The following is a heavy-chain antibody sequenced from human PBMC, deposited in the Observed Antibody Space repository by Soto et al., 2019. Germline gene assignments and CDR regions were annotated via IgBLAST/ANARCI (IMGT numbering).Heavy chain of an antibody. V-gene: IGHV2-5*02. CDR3: ARDGVWFGEPYEFQH. D-gene: IGHD3-10*01. Sequence: QITLKESGPTLVKPTQTLTLTCTFSGFSLSTSGVGVGWIRQPPGKALEWLALIYWDDDKRYSPSLESRLTTTKDTSKNHVVLTMTTMDPVDTAPYYCARDGVWFGEPYEFQHWGQGTLVPVSS. J-gene: IGHJ1*01. CDR1: GFSLSTSGVG. CDR2: IYWDDDK.